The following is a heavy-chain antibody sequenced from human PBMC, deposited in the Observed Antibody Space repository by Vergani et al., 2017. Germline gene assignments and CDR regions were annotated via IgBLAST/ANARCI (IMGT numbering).Heavy chain of an antibody. CDR1: GFTFSSYW. D-gene: IGHD2-2*01. CDR3: ARAKDIVVVPAAIPGPPYMDV. J-gene: IGHJ6*03. V-gene: IGHV3-7*01. Sequence: EVQLVESGGGLVQPGGSLRLSCAASGFTFSSYWMSWVRQAPGKGLEWVANIKQDGSEKYYVDSVKGRFTISRDNAKNSLYLQMNSLRAEDTAVYYCARAKDIVVVPAAIPGPPYMDVWGKGTTVTVSS. CDR2: IKQDGSEK.